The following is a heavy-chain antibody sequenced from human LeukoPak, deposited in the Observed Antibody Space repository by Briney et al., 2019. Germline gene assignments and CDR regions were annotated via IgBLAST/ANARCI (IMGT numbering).Heavy chain of an antibody. CDR1: GYTFTSYY. J-gene: IGHJ6*02. Sequence: RASVKVSCKASGYTFTSYYMHWVRQAPGQGLEWMGWINPNSGGTNYAQKFQGRVTMTRDTSISTAYMELSRLRSDDTAVYYCASPASITMIVVVPPGDYYGMDVWGQGTTVTVSS. CDR2: INPNSGGT. D-gene: IGHD3-22*01. V-gene: IGHV1-2*02. CDR3: ASPASITMIVVVPPGDYYGMDV.